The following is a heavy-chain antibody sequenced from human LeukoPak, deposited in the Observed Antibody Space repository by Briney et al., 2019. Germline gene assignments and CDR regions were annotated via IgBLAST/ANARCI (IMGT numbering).Heavy chain of an antibody. CDR1: GGTFSSYA. CDR3: ATDPDYGDYNDDY. V-gene: IGHV1-69*13. CDR2: IIPIFGTA. Sequence: AASVKVSCKASGGTFSSYAISWVRQAPGQGLEWMGGIIPIFGTANYAQKFQGRVTITADESTSTAYMELSSLRSEDTAVYYCATDPDYGDYNDDYWGQGTLVTVSS. D-gene: IGHD4-17*01. J-gene: IGHJ4*02.